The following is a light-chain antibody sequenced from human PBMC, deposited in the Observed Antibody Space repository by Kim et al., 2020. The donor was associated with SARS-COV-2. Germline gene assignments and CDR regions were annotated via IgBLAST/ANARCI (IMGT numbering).Light chain of an antibody. J-gene: IGKJ2*01. V-gene: IGKV3-20*01. Sequence: IVLTQSPGTLSLFPGDRVTLSCRASHLVSADFLAWYQQKPGQTPRLLVYGASTRASDIPDRFSGSGSGTDFTLTISRLQPEDSAVYYCQQYGSSVYTFGQGTKLEIK. CDR2: GAS. CDR1: HLVSADF. CDR3: QQYGSSVYT.